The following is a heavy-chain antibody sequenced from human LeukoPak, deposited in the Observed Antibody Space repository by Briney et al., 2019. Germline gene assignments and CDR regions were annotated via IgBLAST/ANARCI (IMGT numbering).Heavy chain of an antibody. Sequence: SETLSLTCTVSGGSISSYYWSWIRQPPGKGLEWIGYIYYSGSTDYNPSLKSRVIISVDTSKNQFSLKLTSVTAADTAIYYCARDRELGYWGQGALVTVSS. CDR3: ARDRELGY. D-gene: IGHD3-10*01. V-gene: IGHV4-59*01. CDR2: IYYSGST. J-gene: IGHJ4*02. CDR1: GGSISSYY.